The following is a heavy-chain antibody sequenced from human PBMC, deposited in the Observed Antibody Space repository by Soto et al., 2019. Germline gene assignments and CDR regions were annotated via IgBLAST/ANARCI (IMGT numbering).Heavy chain of an antibody. D-gene: IGHD3-22*01. CDR1: GGSFSGYY. J-gene: IGHJ4*02. Sequence: SETLSLTCAVYGGSFSGYYWSWIRQPPGKGLEWIGEINHSGSTNYNPSLKSRVTISVDTSKNQFSLKLSSVTAADTAVYYCARAGNYYDSYFDYWGQGTLVTVSS. V-gene: IGHV4-34*01. CDR2: INHSGST. CDR3: ARAGNYYDSYFDY.